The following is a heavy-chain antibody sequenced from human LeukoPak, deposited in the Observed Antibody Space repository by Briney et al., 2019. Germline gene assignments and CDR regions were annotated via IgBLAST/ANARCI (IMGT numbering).Heavy chain of an antibody. CDR2: LYSGGST. CDR3: ARGSITMIVPDY. D-gene: IGHD3-22*01. Sequence: GGSLRLSCAASGFTVSSNYMSWVRQAPGKGLEWVSVLYSGGSTYYADSVKGRFTISRDNSKNTLYLQMNSLRAEDTAVYYCARGSITMIVPDYWGRGTLVTVSS. J-gene: IGHJ4*02. CDR1: GFTVSSNY. V-gene: IGHV3-53*01.